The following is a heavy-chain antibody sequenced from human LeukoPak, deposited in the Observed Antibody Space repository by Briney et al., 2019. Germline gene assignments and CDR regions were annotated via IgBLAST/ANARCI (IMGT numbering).Heavy chain of an antibody. D-gene: IGHD5-18*01. V-gene: IGHV1-18*01. CDR1: GYTFTSYG. J-gene: IGHJ4*02. CDR3: ARDSWIQLWLLDY. Sequence: ASVKVSCKASGYTFTSYGISWVRQAPGQGLEWMGWISAYNGNTNYAQKLQGRVTMTTDTSTSTVYMELRSLRSDDTAVYYCARDSWIQLWLLDYWGQGTLVTVSS. CDR2: ISAYNGNT.